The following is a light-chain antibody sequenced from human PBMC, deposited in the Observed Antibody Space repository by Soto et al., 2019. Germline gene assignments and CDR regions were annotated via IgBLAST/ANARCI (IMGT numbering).Light chain of an antibody. CDR2: SAS. Sequence: EIVMTQSPATLSVSPGERVTLSCRASEGVNNNLAWYQQKPGQAPRLLIYSASSRAPRIPGRFSGSGSGTEFTLSISSLQSEDFAVYCCQQYDSGYTFGQGTKLDI. J-gene: IGKJ2*01. CDR1: EGVNNN. V-gene: IGKV3-15*01. CDR3: QQYDSGYT.